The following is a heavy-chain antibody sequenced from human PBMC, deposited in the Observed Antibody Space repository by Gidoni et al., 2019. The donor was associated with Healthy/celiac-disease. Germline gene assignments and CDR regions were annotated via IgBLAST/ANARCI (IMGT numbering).Heavy chain of an antibody. D-gene: IGHD3-16*01. CDR1: GFTFSSYS. J-gene: IGHJ4*02. V-gene: IGHV3-48*02. CDR3: AVTGRGTGRGPSGDY. CDR2: ISSSSSTI. Sequence: EVQLVESGGGLVQPGGSLRLSCAASGFTFSSYSMNWVRQAPGKGLEWVSYISSSSSTIYYADSVKGRFTISRDNAKNSLYLQMNSLRDEDTAVYYCAVTGRGTGRGPSGDYWGQGTLVTVSS.